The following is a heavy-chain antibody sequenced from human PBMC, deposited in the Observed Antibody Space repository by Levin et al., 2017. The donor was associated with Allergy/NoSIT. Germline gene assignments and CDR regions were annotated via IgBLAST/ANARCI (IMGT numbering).Heavy chain of an antibody. Sequence: ASVKVSCKASGYTFTGYYMHWVRQAPGQGLEWMGWINPNSGGTNYAQKFQGRVTMTRDTSISTAYMELSRLRSDDTAVYYCARDVGARDSSGYYYADFDYWGQGTLVTVSS. V-gene: IGHV1-2*02. J-gene: IGHJ4*02. CDR3: ARDVGARDSSGYYYADFDY. CDR2: INPNSGGT. D-gene: IGHD3-22*01. CDR1: GYTFTGYY.